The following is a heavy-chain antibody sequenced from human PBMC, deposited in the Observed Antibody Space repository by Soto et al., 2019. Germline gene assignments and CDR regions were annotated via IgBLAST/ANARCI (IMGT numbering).Heavy chain of an antibody. CDR2: MNTNYGNT. Sequence: QVLLVQSGADVKKPGASVKVSCKTSGYTFTEFDINWVRQAPGQGLEWMGWMNTNYGNTCYAQKFQGRVTMTRDTSISTAYMEMRRLRSEDTAVYYCARVVRLFGGHAGYWGQGTLVTVSS. V-gene: IGHV1-8*01. D-gene: IGHD3-3*01. J-gene: IGHJ4*02. CDR1: GYTFTEFD. CDR3: ARVVRLFGGHAGY.